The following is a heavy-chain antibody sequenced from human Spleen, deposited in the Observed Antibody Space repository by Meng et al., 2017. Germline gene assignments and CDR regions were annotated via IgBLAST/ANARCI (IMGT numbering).Heavy chain of an antibody. CDR3: ASDVTKEGYADS. Sequence: QVQLKESGPGLVMPSGSSSLTFVVSGGSISSIDWWSWVRQPPGKGLKWIGEIYHGGDTNYNPSLRSRATISVDASQNHFSLNLTSVTAADTAVYYCASDVTKEGYADSWGQGTLVTVSS. J-gene: IGHJ4*02. D-gene: IGHD2-2*01. CDR2: IYHGGDT. V-gene: IGHV4-4*02. CDR1: GGSISSIDW.